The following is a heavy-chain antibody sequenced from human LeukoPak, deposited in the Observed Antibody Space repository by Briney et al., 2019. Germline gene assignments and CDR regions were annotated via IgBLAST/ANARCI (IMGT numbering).Heavy chain of an antibody. Sequence: GGSLRLSCTGSGFSFGDYIMSWVRQAPGKGLEWVGFIRSKAYGETIEYAASVKGRFIVWRDDSKNIAYLQMNSLKSEDTAVYYCTRDCSGGTVLEEMDSWGQGTLLTVSS. CDR1: GFSFGDYI. D-gene: IGHD2-15*01. CDR3: TRDCSGGTVLEEMDS. V-gene: IGHV3-49*04. CDR2: IRSKAYGETI. J-gene: IGHJ4*02.